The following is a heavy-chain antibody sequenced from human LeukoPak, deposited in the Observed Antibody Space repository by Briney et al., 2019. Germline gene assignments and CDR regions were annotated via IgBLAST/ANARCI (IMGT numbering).Heavy chain of an antibody. J-gene: IGHJ4*02. D-gene: IGHD6-19*01. Sequence: PGGSLRLSCAASGFTSSSYAMSWVRQAPGKGLEWVSATSGSGGSTYYADSVKGRFTISRDNSKNTLYLQMNSLRAEDTAVYYCAKDGPEAVAGTNWGQGTLVTVSS. CDR1: GFTSSSYA. V-gene: IGHV3-23*01. CDR3: AKDGPEAVAGTN. CDR2: TSGSGGST.